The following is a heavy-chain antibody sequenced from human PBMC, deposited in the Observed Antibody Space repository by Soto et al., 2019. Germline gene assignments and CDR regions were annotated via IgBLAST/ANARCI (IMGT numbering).Heavy chain of an antibody. Sequence: QVHLVQSAAEVKKPGSSVRVSCTVSGGTFGRNTIVWVRQAPEQGLECMGHIVPIFGTFKYGQKFQGRVTFTADESTTTAYMDLSSLTSEDTAVYFCARDLNWALDYWGHGTLVTVSS. CDR3: ARDLNWALDY. J-gene: IGHJ4*01. CDR1: GGTFGRNT. D-gene: IGHD7-27*01. V-gene: IGHV1-69*01. CDR2: IVPIFGTF.